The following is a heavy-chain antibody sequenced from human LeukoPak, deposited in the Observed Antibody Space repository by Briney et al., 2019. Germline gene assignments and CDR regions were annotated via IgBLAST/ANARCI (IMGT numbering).Heavy chain of an antibody. CDR2: IYYTGST. CDR1: GGSISSSSYY. J-gene: IGHJ5*02. V-gene: IGHV4-39*01. Sequence: SQTLSLTCTVSGGSISSSSYYWGWIRQPPGKGLEWIGSIYYTGSTYYNPSLKSRVTISVDTSKNQFSLKLSSVTAADTAVYYCARHRLLVSFGFDPWGQGTLVTVSS. D-gene: IGHD3-16*02. CDR3: ARHRLLVSFGFDP.